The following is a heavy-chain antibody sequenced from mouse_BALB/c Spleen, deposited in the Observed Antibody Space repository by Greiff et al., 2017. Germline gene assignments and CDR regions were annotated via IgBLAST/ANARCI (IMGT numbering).Heavy chain of an antibody. CDR2: ISSGGSYT. Sequence: EVKLVESGGDLVKPGGSLKLSCAASGFTFSSYGMSWVRQTPDKRLEWVATISSGGSYTYYPDSVKGRFTISRDNAKNTLYLQMSSLKSEDTAMYYCARHRDYGSLAWFAYWGQGTLVTVSA. D-gene: IGHD1-1*01. CDR3: ARHRDYGSLAWFAY. CDR1: GFTFSSYG. J-gene: IGHJ3*01. V-gene: IGHV5-6*02.